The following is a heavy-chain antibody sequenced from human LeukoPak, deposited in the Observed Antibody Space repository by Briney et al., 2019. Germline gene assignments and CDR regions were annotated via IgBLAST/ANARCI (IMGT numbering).Heavy chain of an antibody. CDR1: GYTFTSYD. J-gene: IGHJ6*02. CDR2: MNPNSGNT. V-gene: IGHV1-8*03. D-gene: IGHD3-22*01. Sequence: ASVKVSCKVSGYTFTSYDINWVRQATGQGLEWMGWMNPNSGNTGYAQKFQGRVTITRNTSISTAYMELSSLRSEDTAVYYCARVEYYDSSGYLGYYYGMDVWGQGTTVTVSS. CDR3: ARVEYYDSSGYLGYYYGMDV.